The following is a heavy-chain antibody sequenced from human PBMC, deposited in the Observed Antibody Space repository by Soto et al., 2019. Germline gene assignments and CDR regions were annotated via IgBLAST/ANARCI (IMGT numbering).Heavy chain of an antibody. CDR3: AKESIGGWVLH. CDR1: GGSISSGY. V-gene: IGHV4-59*01. Sequence: PSETLSLTCTVSGGSISSGYWSWIRQPPGNGLEWIGYFHDSGFTNYNTSLRRRVTISVDTSNNQLSLKLTSVTAADTAVYYCAKESIGGWVLHWGQGTLVTVSS. CDR2: FHDSGFT. D-gene: IGHD6-19*01. J-gene: IGHJ4*02.